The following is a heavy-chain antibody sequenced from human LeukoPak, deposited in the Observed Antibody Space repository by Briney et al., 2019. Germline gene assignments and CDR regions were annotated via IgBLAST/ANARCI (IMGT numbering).Heavy chain of an antibody. Sequence: ASVKVSCKASGYTFTTYALNWVRQAPGQGLGWMGWINTNTGKPTYAQGFTGRFVFSLDTSVSTAYLQISSLKAEDTAVYYCASPSAALIWGQGTLVTVSS. D-gene: IGHD3-16*01. CDR2: INTNTGKP. CDR1: GYTFTTYA. V-gene: IGHV7-4-1*02. CDR3: ASPSAALI. J-gene: IGHJ4*02.